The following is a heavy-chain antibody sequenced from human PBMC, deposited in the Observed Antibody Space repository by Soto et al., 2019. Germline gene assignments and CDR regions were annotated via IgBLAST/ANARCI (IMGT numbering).Heavy chain of an antibody. Sequence: VQLVESGGGVVQPGRSLRLSCAASGFTFSSYGMHWVRQAPGKGLVWVSRITADGSSTTYADSVKGRFTVSRDNAKNTLYLQMNSLRVEDMAVYYCARGRSPIAAPGLDYWGQGTLVTVSS. CDR2: ITADGSST. CDR3: ARGRSPIAAPGLDY. J-gene: IGHJ4*02. V-gene: IGHV3-74*01. D-gene: IGHD2-21*01. CDR1: GFTFSSYG.